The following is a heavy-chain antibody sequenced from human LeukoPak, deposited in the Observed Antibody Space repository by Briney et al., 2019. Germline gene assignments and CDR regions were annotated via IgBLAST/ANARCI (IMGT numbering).Heavy chain of an antibody. V-gene: IGHV3-33*01. CDR3: ARDRMARYFDY. J-gene: IGHJ4*02. D-gene: IGHD2-8*01. Sequence: PGGSLRLSCAASVFTCSNYGMQWVRQAPGKGLEWVAVIWYYGSKQYCADSVKGRFTISRDNSTNTLYLQMNSLRAEDTAVYYCARDRMARYFDYWGQGTLVTVSS. CDR1: VFTCSNYG. CDR2: IWYYGSKQ.